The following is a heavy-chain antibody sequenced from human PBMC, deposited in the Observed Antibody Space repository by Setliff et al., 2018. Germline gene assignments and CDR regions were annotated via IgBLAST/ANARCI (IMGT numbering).Heavy chain of an antibody. D-gene: IGHD3-10*01. Sequence: GGSLRLSCAASGFTFTDAWMSWVRQAPGKGLQWIGRIKTKADGGTTDYAEFVKGRFTLSRDDSQNTLYLQMNSLKTEDTAVYYCTRVTHGLAAPEDYWGQGTLVTVSS. J-gene: IGHJ4*02. CDR2: IKTKADGGTT. V-gene: IGHV3-15*01. CDR3: TRVTHGLAAPEDY. CDR1: GFTFTDAW.